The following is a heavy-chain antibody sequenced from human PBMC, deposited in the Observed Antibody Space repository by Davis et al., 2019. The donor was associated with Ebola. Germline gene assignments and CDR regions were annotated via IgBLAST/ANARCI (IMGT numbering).Heavy chain of an antibody. CDR2: INHSGST. CDR1: GFTFSSYA. J-gene: IGHJ5*02. CDR3: ATISAYDYLPHLGL. Sequence: MPGGSLRLSCAASGFTFSSYAMSWVRQAPGKGLEWIGEINHSGSTNYNPSLKSRVTISVDTSKSQISLRLTSVTAADTAVYYCATISAYDYLPHLGLWGQGTLVTVSS. D-gene: IGHD5-12*01. V-gene: IGHV4-34*08.